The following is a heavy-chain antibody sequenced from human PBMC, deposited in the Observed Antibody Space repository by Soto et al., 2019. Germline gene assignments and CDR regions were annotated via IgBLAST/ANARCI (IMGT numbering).Heavy chain of an antibody. CDR2: IYYSGST. J-gene: IGHJ6*02. CDR1: GGSVSSGSYY. CDR3: ARGIEGWYQGRYYYGMDV. V-gene: IGHV4-61*01. Sequence: QVQLQESGPGLVKPSETLSLTCTVSGGSVSSGSYYWSWIRQPPGKGLEWIGYIYYSGSTNYNPSIKSRVTIPVDTSKNQFSLKLSSVTAADTAVYYCARGIEGWYQGRYYYGMDVWGQGTTVTVSS. D-gene: IGHD6-19*01.